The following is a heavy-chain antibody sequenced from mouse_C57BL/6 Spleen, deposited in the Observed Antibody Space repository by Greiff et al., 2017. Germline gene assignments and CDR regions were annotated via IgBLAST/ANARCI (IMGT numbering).Heavy chain of an antibody. J-gene: IGHJ2*01. CDR1: GYSFPSYY. Sequence: QVQLQQSGPELVKPGASVKISCKASGYSFPSYYIHWVKQRPGPGLEWIGRIYLGCGNTMYHETFKGKATLTADTSSSTAYMQLSSLTSEDSAVYYCARGSSGDNRGEGTTLTVSS. D-gene: IGHD1-1*01. CDR3: ARGSSGDN. CDR2: IYLGCGNT. V-gene: IGHV1-66*01.